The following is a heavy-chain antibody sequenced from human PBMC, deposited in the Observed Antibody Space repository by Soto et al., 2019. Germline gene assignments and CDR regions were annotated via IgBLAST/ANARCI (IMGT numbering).Heavy chain of an antibody. CDR2: ISGIVSSI. V-gene: IGHV3-23*01. Sequence: EVQLLESGGGLVQPGGSLRLSCEASGFSLSDYVMSWVRQAPGKGLEWVSAISGIVSSIFYTDSVKGRFTLSRDSSKNTLYLEMNSLRVEDTAVYDCASKYSSGGDWDFDLWGRGTQVTVSS. J-gene: IGHJ2*01. CDR1: GFSLSDYV. D-gene: IGHD2-15*01. CDR3: ASKYSSGGDWDFDL.